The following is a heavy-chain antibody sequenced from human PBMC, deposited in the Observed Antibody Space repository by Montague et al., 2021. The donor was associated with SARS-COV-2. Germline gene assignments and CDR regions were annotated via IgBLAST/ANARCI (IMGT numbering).Heavy chain of an antibody. CDR2: IYYSGST. Sequence: SETLSLTRTVSGASINSNTYFWGWIRQPPGKGLEWIGSIYYSGSTYYNPSLKSRVTISVDTSKNQFSLKLNSVTAADTAVYYCARPLLRGPYYGMDVWGQGTTVTVSS. CDR1: GASINSNTYF. D-gene: IGHD2-15*01. J-gene: IGHJ6*02. CDR3: ARPLLRGPYYGMDV. V-gene: IGHV4-39*01.